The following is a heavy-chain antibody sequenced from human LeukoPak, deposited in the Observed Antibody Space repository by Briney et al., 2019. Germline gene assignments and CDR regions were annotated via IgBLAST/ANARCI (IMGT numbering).Heavy chain of an antibody. V-gene: IGHV4-39*01. Sequence: PSETLSLTCTVSGGSISTTSYYWGWIRQPPGKGLEWIGSIYYSGDTYYNKSLESRVTMSVDTSKNQFSLRLPSVTAADTGVYYCARRGWSGYSDYWGQGTLVTVSS. J-gene: IGHJ4*02. CDR1: GGSISTTSYY. D-gene: IGHD3-3*01. CDR2: IYYSGDT. CDR3: ARRGWSGYSDY.